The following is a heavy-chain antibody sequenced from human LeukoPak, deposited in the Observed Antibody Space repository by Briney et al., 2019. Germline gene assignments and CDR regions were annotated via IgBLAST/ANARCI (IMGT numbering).Heavy chain of an antibody. CDR2: FYLDDDT. D-gene: IGHD2-2*01. CDR3: AHRYQYAFDI. J-gene: IGHJ3*02. Sequence: KKSGPTLVNPTPTLTLTCTLSGFSFTTRGVNVGWISQPPGKDLVCLSLFYLDDDTLYSPSLKSRLTITKDTSKNQVVLTVANVDPLDTATYYCAHRYQYAFDIWGQGTMVTVSS. CDR1: GFSFTTRGVN. V-gene: IGHV2-5*02.